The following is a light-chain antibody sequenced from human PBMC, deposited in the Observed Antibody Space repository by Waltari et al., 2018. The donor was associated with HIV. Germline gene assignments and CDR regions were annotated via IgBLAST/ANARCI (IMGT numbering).Light chain of an antibody. Sequence: QSALTQPASVSGSPGQSIPISCTGTSRDVGSYNLVSSYQQHPGKAPKLMIYEGSKRPSGVSNRFSGSKSGNTASLTISGLQAEDEADYYCCSYAGSSTFGVVFGGGTKLTVL. V-gene: IGLV2-23*03. J-gene: IGLJ2*01. CDR1: SRDVGSYNL. CDR2: EGS. CDR3: CSYAGSSTFGVV.